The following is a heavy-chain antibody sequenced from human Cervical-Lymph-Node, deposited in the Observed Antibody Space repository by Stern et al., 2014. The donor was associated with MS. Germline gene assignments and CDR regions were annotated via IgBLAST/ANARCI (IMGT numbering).Heavy chain of an antibody. CDR2: LSWNSGSI. V-gene: IGHV3-9*01. Sequence: VQLVESGGALVQPGRSLRLSCAASGFTFGDSAMHWVRQAPGKGPERVSGLSWNSGSIGYAESVEGRFTISREDAKNSLYLQMNSLRAGDTAVYYCARGRRGYMVSTPYGMDVWGQGTTVTVSS. CDR3: ARGRRGYMVSTPYGMDV. J-gene: IGHJ6*02. D-gene: IGHD5/OR15-5a*01. CDR1: GFTFGDSA.